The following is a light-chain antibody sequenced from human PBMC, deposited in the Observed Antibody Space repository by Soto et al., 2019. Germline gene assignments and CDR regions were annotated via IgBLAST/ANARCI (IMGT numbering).Light chain of an antibody. V-gene: IGKV4-1*01. CDR3: QQYLGIPLT. Sequence: DIGMTQSPDSLAVSLGERATINCKSSQSVLYSSNNKNYLTWYQQKPGQPPKLLIYWASTRESGVPDRFSGSGSGTDFTLTISSLQAEDVAVYYCQQYLGIPLTFGGGTKVEIK. J-gene: IGKJ4*01. CDR1: QSVLYSSNNKNY. CDR2: WAS.